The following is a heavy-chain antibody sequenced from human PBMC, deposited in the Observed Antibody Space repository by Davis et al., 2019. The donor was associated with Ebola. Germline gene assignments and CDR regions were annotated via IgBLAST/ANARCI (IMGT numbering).Heavy chain of an antibody. D-gene: IGHD3-22*01. Sequence: GESLKISCAASGFTFSNYWMSWVRQTPGGGLEWVANINPDGSVTYYVDSVKGRFTISRDSARNSLYLQMNSLRAEDTAVYYCAARGYYDSSGYLDYYYGMDVWGQGTTVTISS. J-gene: IGHJ6*02. CDR1: GFTFSNYW. CDR2: INPDGSVT. CDR3: AARGYYDSSGYLDYYYGMDV. V-gene: IGHV3-7*01.